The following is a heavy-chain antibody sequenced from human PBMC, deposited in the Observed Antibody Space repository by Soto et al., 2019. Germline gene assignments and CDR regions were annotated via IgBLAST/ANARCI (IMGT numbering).Heavy chain of an antibody. D-gene: IGHD4-4*01. CDR2: TYYRSKWYN. V-gene: IGHV6-1*01. CDR1: GDSVSSNSAA. Sequence: QTLSLTSAISGDSVSSNSAACNWIRHSPSRGLEWLGRTYYRSKWYNDYAVSVKSRITINPDTSKNQFSLQLNSVTPEDTAVYYCARDPPDFHSAFDYWGQGTLVTVSS. CDR3: ARDPPDFHSAFDY. J-gene: IGHJ4*02.